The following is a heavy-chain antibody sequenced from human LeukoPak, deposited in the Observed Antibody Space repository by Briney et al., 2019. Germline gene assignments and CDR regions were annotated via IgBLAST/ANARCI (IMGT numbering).Heavy chain of an antibody. J-gene: IGHJ5*02. D-gene: IGHD4-23*01. V-gene: IGHV1-2*02. CDR3: TRGTPWFDP. CDR2: INPNTGGT. Sequence: ASVKVSCKASGYSLTAYYIYWIRHSPAEGFEWMGWINPNTGGTNYAGKFHGRVIMTRDTSIDTAYMELSSVTSDDTAVYYCTRGTPWFDPWGQGTLVTVSS. CDR1: GYSLTAYY.